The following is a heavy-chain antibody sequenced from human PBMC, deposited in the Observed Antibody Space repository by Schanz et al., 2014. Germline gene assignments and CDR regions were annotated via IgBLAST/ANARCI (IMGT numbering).Heavy chain of an antibody. V-gene: IGHV3-48*03. Sequence: EVHLEESGGGVVQPGRSLRLSCAASGFTFSKYGMHWVRQAPGKGLEWISKISDSGRTIVYADSMKGRFTISRDNAKNSLYLQVNRLRAEDTAVYYCAREGLGADYWGQGTLVTVSS. CDR2: ISDSGRTI. D-gene: IGHD3-16*01. J-gene: IGHJ4*02. CDR1: GFTFSKYG. CDR3: AREGLGADY.